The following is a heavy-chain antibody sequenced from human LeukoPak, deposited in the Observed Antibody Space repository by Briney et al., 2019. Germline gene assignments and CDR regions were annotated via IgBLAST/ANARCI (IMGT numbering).Heavy chain of an antibody. D-gene: IGHD5-18*01. CDR3: AREGTAVATNFDY. CDR2: ISSSNGYI. Sequence: GGSLRLSCAASGFTFSSYSKNWVRQAPGKGLEWVSSISSSNGYIYYADSVKGRFTISRDNAKNSLYLQMNSLRAEDTAVYYCAREGTAVATNFDYWGQGTLVTVSS. CDR1: GFTFSSYS. J-gene: IGHJ4*02. V-gene: IGHV3-21*01.